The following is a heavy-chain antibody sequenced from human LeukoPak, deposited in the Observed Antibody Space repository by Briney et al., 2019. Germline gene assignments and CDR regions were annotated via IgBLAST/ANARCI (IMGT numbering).Heavy chain of an antibody. CDR1: GFTFSSYG. V-gene: IGHV3-33*01. D-gene: IGHD3-16*01. CDR3: ARGPLPWGSLDY. Sequence: GGSLRLSCATSGFTFSSYGMHWVRQAPGKGLEWVAAIWYDESNKYYADSVKGRFTISRDNSKNTLYLQMNSLRAEDTAVYYCARGPLPWGSLDYWGQGTLVTVSS. CDR2: IWYDESNK. J-gene: IGHJ4*02.